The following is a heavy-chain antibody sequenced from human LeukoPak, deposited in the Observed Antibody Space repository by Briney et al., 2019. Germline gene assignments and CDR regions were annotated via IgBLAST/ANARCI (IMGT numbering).Heavy chain of an antibody. D-gene: IGHD1-7*01. CDR2: FDPEDGET. Sequence: ASVKVSCKVSGYTLTELSMHWVRQAPGKGLEWMGGFDPEDGETIYAQKFQGRVTMTKDTSTDTAYMELSSLRSEDTAVYYCATFYWNSQYYYYYYGMDVWGQGTTVTVSS. V-gene: IGHV1-24*01. CDR3: ATFYWNSQYYYYYYGMDV. J-gene: IGHJ6*02. CDR1: GYTLTELS.